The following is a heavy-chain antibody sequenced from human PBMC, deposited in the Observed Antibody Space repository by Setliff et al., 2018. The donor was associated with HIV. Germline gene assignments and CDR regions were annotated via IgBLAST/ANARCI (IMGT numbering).Heavy chain of an antibody. CDR3: ARAPTGSLFDY. CDR1: GGSFSDNY. J-gene: IGHJ4*02. V-gene: IGHV4-34*01. CDR2: INHSGRT. Sequence: SETLSLTCAVYGGSFSDNYWSWIRQSPGKGLEWIGEINHSGRTKYSPSLRSRVSISVDTSKTQFSLKLSSVTAADTAVYYCARAPTGSLFDYWGQGTLVTVSS.